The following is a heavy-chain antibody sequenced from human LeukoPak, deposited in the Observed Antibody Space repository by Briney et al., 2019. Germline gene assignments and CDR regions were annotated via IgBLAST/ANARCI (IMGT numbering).Heavy chain of an antibody. J-gene: IGHJ4*02. V-gene: IGHV3-23*01. CDR1: GVTFTNYA. CDR3: AKEQTSSRFFDY. D-gene: IGHD2-2*01. Sequence: SGGSLRLSCAASGVTFTNYAMSWVRQAPGKGLGWVSAISGSGTRTYYADSVKGRFTISRDNSKNTTYLQMISLRAEDRPVYYCAKEQTSSRFFDYWGQGTLVTVSS. CDR2: ISGSGTRT.